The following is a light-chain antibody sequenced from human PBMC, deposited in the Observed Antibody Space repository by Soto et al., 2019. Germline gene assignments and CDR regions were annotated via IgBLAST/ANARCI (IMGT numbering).Light chain of an antibody. CDR3: LQYYSYFTWT. Sequence: DIQMTQSPSTLSASIGDRVTITCRASQSISTWLAWYQQKPGKAPKLLIYKASGLESGVPSRFSGSGSGTEFTLTISSLQPDDFATYYCLQYYSYFTWTFGQGTKVEIK. CDR1: QSISTW. J-gene: IGKJ1*01. CDR2: KAS. V-gene: IGKV1-5*03.